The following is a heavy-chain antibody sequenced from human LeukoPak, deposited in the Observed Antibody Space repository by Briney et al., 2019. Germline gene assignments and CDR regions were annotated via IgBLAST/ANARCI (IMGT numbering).Heavy chain of an antibody. CDR2: IYTSGST. V-gene: IGHV4-61*02. J-gene: IGHJ4*02. D-gene: IGHD6-13*01. CDR1: GGSISSGSYY. Sequence: PSETLSLTCTVSGGSISSGSYYWSWIRQPAGKGLEWIGRIYTSGSTNYNPSLKSRVTISVDTSKNQFSLKLSSVTAADTAVYYCARGGYGDRNSFDYWGQGTLVTVSS. CDR3: ARGGYGDRNSFDY.